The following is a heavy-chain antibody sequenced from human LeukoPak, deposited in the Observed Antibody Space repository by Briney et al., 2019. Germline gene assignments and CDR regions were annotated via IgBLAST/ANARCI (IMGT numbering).Heavy chain of an antibody. CDR2: IYTSGST. CDR1: GGSISSGSYY. CDR3: ARAQQWLVPFDY. Sequence: PSETLSLTCTVSGGSISSGSYYWSWIRQPAGKGLEWIGRIYTSGSTNYNPSLKSRVTISVDTSKNQFSLKLSSVTAADTAVYYCARAQQWLVPFDYWGQGTLVTVSS. D-gene: IGHD6-19*01. V-gene: IGHV4-61*02. J-gene: IGHJ4*02.